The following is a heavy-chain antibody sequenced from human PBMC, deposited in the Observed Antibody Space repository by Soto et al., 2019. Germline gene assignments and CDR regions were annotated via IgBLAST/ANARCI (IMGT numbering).Heavy chain of an antibody. CDR2: ISGSGATK. D-gene: IGHD5-18*01. CDR1: GFTFSSHS. Sequence: HPGGSLRLSCAASGFTFSSHSINWVRQAPGKGLEWVSYISGSGATKYYADSVKGRFTISRDNASNSLYLQMSSLSDEDTAVYYCARAIRGFSYVVDYWGQGTLVTVSS. V-gene: IGHV3-48*02. J-gene: IGHJ4*02. CDR3: ARAIRGFSYVVDY.